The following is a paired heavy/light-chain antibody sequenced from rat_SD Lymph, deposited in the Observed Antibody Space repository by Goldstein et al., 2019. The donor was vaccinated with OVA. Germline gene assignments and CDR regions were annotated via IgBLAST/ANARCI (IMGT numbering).Heavy chain of an antibody. CDR2: IKYDGSYT. Sequence: EVQLVDSGGGVVKPGASLKLSCVASGFSFSDYWMNWVRQTPGKTMEWIGDIKYDGSYTNYAPSLKNRFTISRDNAKSTLYLHMSNVKSEDTATYYCTGPKLGAGYYRYFDFWGPGTMVIVSS. D-gene: IGHD5-1*01. CDR3: TGPKLGAGYYRYFDF. J-gene: IGHJ1*01. V-gene: IGHV11-4*01. CDR1: GFSFSDYW.
Light chain of an antibody. CDR3: QQYNEYPLT. J-gene: IGKJ5*01. Sequence: DVQMTQSPYNLAASPGESVSINCKASKSISKYLAWYQQKPGKANRVLIYDGSTLQSGIPSRFSGSGSGTDFTLTIRSLEPEDFGLYYCQQYNEYPLTFGSGTKLEIK. CDR1: KSISKY. CDR2: DGS. V-gene: IGKV16S1*01.